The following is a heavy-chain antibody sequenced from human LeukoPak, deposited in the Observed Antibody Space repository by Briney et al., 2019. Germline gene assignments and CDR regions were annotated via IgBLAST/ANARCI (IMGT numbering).Heavy chain of an antibody. CDR3: ALSGRFDYFDY. CDR1: GYTFTSYG. CDR2: MSAYNGNT. V-gene: IGHV1-18*01. D-gene: IGHD1-26*01. J-gene: IGHJ4*02. Sequence: ASVKVSCKASGYTFTSYGISWVRQAPGQGLEWMGLMSAYNGNTNYAQKLRGRVTMTTDTSTSTAYMEMRSLRCDPTAVYYCALSGRFDYFDYWGQGTLVTVSS.